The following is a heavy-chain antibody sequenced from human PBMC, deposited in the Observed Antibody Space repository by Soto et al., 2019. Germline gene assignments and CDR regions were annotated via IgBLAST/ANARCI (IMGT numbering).Heavy chain of an antibody. J-gene: IGHJ4*02. V-gene: IGHV6-1*01. Sequence: QVQLHQSGPGLVKPSQTLSHTCAISGDSVSRTSVAWNWIRQSPSRGLEWLGRTYYRSKWNSDYAVSVRGRITINPDTSKSQFSLQLNSVTPEDTAVYYCVRGQFSAFDCWGQGTLVTVSS. CDR2: TYYRSKWNS. CDR3: VRGQFSAFDC. CDR1: GDSVSRTSVA.